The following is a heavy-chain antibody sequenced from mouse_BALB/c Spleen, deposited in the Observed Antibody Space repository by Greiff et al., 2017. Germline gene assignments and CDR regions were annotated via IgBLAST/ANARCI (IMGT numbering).Heavy chain of an antibody. Sequence: QVQLQQSGAELVKPGASVTLSCKASGYTFTSYYMYWVKQRPGQGLEWIGEFNPSNGGTNFNEKFKSKATLTVDKSSSTAYMQLSSLTSEDSAVYYCTRSQLRYWYFDVWGAGTTVTVSA. V-gene: IGHV1S81*02. CDR1: GYTFTSYY. CDR3: TRSQLRYWYFDV. D-gene: IGHD2-4*01. CDR2: FNPSNGGT. J-gene: IGHJ1*01.